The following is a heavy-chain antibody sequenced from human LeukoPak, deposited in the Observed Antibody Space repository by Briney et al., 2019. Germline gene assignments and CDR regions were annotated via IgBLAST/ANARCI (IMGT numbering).Heavy chain of an antibody. D-gene: IGHD3-3*01. CDR1: GFTFNRYA. Sequence: GGSLRLSCAASGFTFNRYAMSWVRQAPGKGLELVSAINGSGDSTHYADSLKGRFTISRDNSKNTLYLHMNGLRAEDTDVYYCAKDFLDLYDFWSGPNRGLDYWGQGNLVTVSP. CDR2: INGSGDST. V-gene: IGHV3-23*01. CDR3: AKDFLDLYDFWSGPNRGLDY. J-gene: IGHJ4*02.